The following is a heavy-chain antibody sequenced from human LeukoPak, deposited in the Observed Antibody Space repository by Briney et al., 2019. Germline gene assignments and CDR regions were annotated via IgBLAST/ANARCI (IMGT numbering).Heavy chain of an antibody. CDR2: IKEDGSEK. V-gene: IGHV3-7*01. CDR3: ASGSQVLDY. D-gene: IGHD1-26*01. CDR1: GFTFSRYW. Sequence: PGGSLRLSCAASGFTFSRYWMTWFRQAPGKGLEWVANIKEDGSEKYYEDSVKGRFTISRDNAKNSLYLQLNSLTADDTAVYYCASGSQVLDYWGQGTLVTVSS. J-gene: IGHJ4*02.